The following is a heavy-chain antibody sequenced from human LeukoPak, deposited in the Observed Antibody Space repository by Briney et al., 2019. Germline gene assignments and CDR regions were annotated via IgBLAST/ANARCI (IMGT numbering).Heavy chain of an antibody. CDR1: GYTLTELS. Sequence: ASVKVSCKVSGYTLTELSMHWVRQAPGKGLEGVGGFDPEDGETIYAQKFQGRVTMTEDTSTDTAYMEPSSLRSEDTAVYYCAPARIVDPYFDPWGQGTLVTVSS. CDR2: FDPEDGET. D-gene: IGHD2-15*01. V-gene: IGHV1-24*01. J-gene: IGHJ5*02. CDR3: APARIVDPYFDP.